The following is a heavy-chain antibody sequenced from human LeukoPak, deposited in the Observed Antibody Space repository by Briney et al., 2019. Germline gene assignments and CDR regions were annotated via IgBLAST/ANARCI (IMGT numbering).Heavy chain of an antibody. Sequence: ASVKVSCKASGYIFTDYYIHWVRQAPGQGLEWMGWVNPNTGGTNYAQKLQGRVTMTRDTSISTAYVELSRLTSDDTAVYYCAKSGVVAAPFDLWGRGTLVTVSS. CDR3: AKSGVVAAPFDL. V-gene: IGHV1-2*02. CDR1: GYIFTDYY. D-gene: IGHD2-15*01. J-gene: IGHJ2*01. CDR2: VNPNTGGT.